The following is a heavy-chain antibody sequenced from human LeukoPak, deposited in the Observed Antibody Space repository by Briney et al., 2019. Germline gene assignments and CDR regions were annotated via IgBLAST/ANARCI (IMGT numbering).Heavy chain of an antibody. CDR1: GYSINRGYH. J-gene: IGHJ4*02. D-gene: IGHD1-14*01. CDR2: VHHSGST. V-gene: IGHV4-38-2*02. CDR3: AGVNFNPDY. Sequence: SETLSLTCSVSGYSINRGYHWGWVRQPPGKGLEWIASVHHSGSTYYNPSLKSRLAISADTSKNQFSLKLDSVTAADTAVYYCAGVNFNPDYWGQGTLVTVSS.